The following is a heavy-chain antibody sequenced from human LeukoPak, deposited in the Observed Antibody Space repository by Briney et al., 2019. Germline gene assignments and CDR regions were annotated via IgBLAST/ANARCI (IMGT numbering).Heavy chain of an antibody. J-gene: IGHJ6*03. D-gene: IGHD2-2*01. CDR3: ARESGGFGVVPAPYYYMDV. V-gene: IGHV4-61*02. CDR1: GGSISSGSYY. Sequence: SQTLSLTCTVSGGSISSGSYYWSWIRQPAGKGLEWIGRIYTSGSTNYNPSLKSRVTISVDTSKNQFSLKLSSVTAADTAVYYCARESGGFGVVPAPYYYMDVWGKGTTVTVSS. CDR2: IYTSGST.